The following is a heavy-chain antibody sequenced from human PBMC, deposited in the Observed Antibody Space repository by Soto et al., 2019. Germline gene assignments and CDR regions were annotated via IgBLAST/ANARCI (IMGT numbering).Heavy chain of an antibody. CDR2: INPNSGGT. CDR3: ARGVNYDFWSGYLTRDYYYYMDV. J-gene: IGHJ6*03. V-gene: IGHV1-2*04. CDR1: GYTFTGYY. Sequence: ASVKVSCKASGYTFTGYYMHWVRQAPGQGLEWMGWINPNSGGTNYAQKFQGWVTMTRDTSISTAYMELSRLRSDDTAVYYCARGVNYDFWSGYLTRDYYYYMDVWGKGTTVTVSS. D-gene: IGHD3-3*01.